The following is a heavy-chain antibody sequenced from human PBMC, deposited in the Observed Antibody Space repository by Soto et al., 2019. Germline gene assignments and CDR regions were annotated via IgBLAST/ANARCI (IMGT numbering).Heavy chain of an antibody. CDR2: ISGSGGTT. J-gene: IGHJ3*01. D-gene: IGHD1-20*01. V-gene: IGHV3-23*01. CDR1: GFAFTNYV. Sequence: EVQLLESGGGLVQPGESLRLSCAASGFAFTNYVMSWVRQAPGKGLEWLSVISGSGGTTFYADSVKGRFIISRDNSKNSLFLQMNSLNVEDSAVYYCVRDLNNWPGDAFNLWGQGTLVSVSS. CDR3: VRDLNNWPGDAFNL.